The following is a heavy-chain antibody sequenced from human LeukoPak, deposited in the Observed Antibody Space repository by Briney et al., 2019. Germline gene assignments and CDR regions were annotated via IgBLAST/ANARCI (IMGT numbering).Heavy chain of an antibody. Sequence: ASVKVSCKASGYTFTGYYMHWVRQAPGQGLEWMGWINPNSGGTNYAQKFQGRVIMTRDTSISTAYMELSRLRSDDTAVYYCARNSGSHTRHYSYYMDVWGKGTTVTVSS. D-gene: IGHD1-26*01. CDR3: ARNSGSHTRHYSYYMDV. CDR1: GYTFTGYY. J-gene: IGHJ6*03. CDR2: INPNSGGT. V-gene: IGHV1-2*02.